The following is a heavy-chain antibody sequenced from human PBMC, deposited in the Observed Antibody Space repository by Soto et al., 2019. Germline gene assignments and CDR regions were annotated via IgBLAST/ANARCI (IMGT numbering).Heavy chain of an antibody. D-gene: IGHD6-13*01. CDR1: GFTLRLHA. CDR3: ARDGQQLTPYALDV. CDR2: IWYDGSNK. V-gene: IGHV3-33*08. J-gene: IGHJ6*02. Sequence: QVQLVESGGGVIQPGRSLRLSCAASGFTLRLHAMHWVRQAPGKGLEWVAQIWYDGSNKYYTDSVKGRFTVSRDDFKNTVFLQMASLRAEDTAVYYCARDGQQLTPYALDVWGQGTTVIVSS.